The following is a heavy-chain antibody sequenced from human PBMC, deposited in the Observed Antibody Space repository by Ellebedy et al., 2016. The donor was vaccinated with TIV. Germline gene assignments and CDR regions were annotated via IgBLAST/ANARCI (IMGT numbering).Heavy chain of an antibody. CDR2: ISYNGNSH. J-gene: IGHJ4*02. V-gene: IGHV3-30*18. Sequence: PGGSLRLSCAASGFTFSGYGMHWVRQTPGKGLEWLAVISYNGNSHFYADSVNGRITISRDNSKNTLYLQMNSLRAEDTAVYYCAKDLRPLWGGAMDSWGRGALVTVSS. CDR3: AKDLRPLWGGAMDS. CDR1: GFTFSGYG. D-gene: IGHD3-16*01.